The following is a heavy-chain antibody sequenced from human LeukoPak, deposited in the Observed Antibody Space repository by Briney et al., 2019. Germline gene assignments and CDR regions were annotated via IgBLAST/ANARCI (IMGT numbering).Heavy chain of an antibody. D-gene: IGHD3-3*01. CDR3: AQSRGEWLFMEIDY. CDR2: IKQDGSEK. CDR1: GFTFSSYW. J-gene: IGHJ4*02. Sequence: PGGSLRLFCAASGFTFSSYWMSWVRQAPGKGLEWVANIKQDGSEKYYVDSVKGRFTISRDNAKNSLYLQMNSLRAEDTALYYCAQSRGEWLFMEIDYWGQGTLVTVSS. V-gene: IGHV3-7*03.